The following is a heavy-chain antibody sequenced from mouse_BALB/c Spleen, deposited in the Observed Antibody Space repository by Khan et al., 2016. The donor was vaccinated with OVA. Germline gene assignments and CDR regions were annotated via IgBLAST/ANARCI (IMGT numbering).Heavy chain of an antibody. CDR2: INPNNGGT. J-gene: IGHJ3*01. Sequence: VQLQQSGAELVKPGASVKLSCKASGYTFSSYYMYWVKQRPGQGLEWIGEINPNNGGTNFNEKFKSKAALTVDKSSTTAYMQLSSLTSEDSAVYYCTRSGYGSLAYWGQGTLVTVST. CDR3: TRSGYGSLAY. CDR1: GYTFSSYY. D-gene: IGHD2-2*01. V-gene: IGHV1S81*02.